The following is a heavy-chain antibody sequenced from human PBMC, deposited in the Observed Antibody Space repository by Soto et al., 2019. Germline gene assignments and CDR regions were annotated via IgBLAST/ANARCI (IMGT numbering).Heavy chain of an antibody. CDR3: AIDLVFWRGYFEH. V-gene: IGHV1-18*01. D-gene: IGHD3-3*01. CDR1: GYTFDKYG. J-gene: IGHJ4*02. CDR2: INAFNGNK. Sequence: QVQLVQSGAEVKKPGASVKVSCEASGYTFDKYGFSWVRQAPGQGLEWMGWINAFNGNKNYARKFQGRVTMTTDPSTSTVYMELRRLRSDATAAYYCAIDLVFWRGYFEHWGQGTLVTVSS.